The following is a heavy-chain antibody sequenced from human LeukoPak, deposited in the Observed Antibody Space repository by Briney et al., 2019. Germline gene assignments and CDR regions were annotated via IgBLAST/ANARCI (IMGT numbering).Heavy chain of an antibody. Sequence: GASVKVSCKGSGYNSTTFGLNWVRQAPGLGLEWMGWISTYNGNTHSPQKFEDRVTMTTHTSTSTAYMELRSLTSDDTAVYYCARERGRGFDLWGQGTLVTVSS. CDR3: ARERGRGFDL. CDR1: GYNSTTFG. D-gene: IGHD3-16*01. V-gene: IGHV1-18*01. CDR2: ISTYNGNT. J-gene: IGHJ5*02.